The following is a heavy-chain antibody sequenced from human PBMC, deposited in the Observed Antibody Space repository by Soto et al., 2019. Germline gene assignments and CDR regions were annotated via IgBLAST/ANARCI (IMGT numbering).Heavy chain of an antibody. V-gene: IGHV3-23*01. Sequence: EVQLLESGGGLVQPRGSLRLSCAASGFTFSSYAMTWVRQAPGKGLEWVSAISGSGGSTYYADSVKGRFTISRDNSKNTLYLQMNSLRAEDTALCYCAKGYEGGTYYVGTFDYWGQGTLVTVSS. CDR3: AKGYEGGTYYVGTFDY. J-gene: IGHJ4*02. D-gene: IGHD1-26*01. CDR1: GFTFSSYA. CDR2: ISGSGGST.